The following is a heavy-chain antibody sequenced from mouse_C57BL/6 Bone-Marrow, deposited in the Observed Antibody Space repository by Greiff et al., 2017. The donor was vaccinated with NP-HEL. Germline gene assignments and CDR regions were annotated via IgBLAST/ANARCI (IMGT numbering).Heavy chain of an antibody. J-gene: IGHJ4*01. D-gene: IGHD2-3*01. CDR2: INPNNGGT. CDR1: GYTFTDYY. Sequence: VHVKQSGPELVKPGASVKISCKASGYTFTDYYMNWVKQSHGKSLEWIGDINPNNGGTSYNQKFKGKATLTVDKSSSTAYMELRSLTSEDSAVYYCARWGYDGYYEDAMDYWGQGTSVTVSS. CDR3: ARWGYDGYYEDAMDY. V-gene: IGHV1-26*01.